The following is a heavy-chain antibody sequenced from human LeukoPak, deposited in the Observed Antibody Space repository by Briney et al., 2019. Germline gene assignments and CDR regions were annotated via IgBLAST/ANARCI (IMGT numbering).Heavy chain of an antibody. V-gene: IGHV3-7*04. CDR2: IKEDGSQK. CDR1: GFTFSSYW. J-gene: IGHJ5*02. CDR3: ARVVYWFDP. Sequence: GGSLRLSCAASGFTFSSYWMTWVRQAPGKGLEWVANIKEDGSQKYYMDSVKGRSTISRDNAKNSLYLQMNRLRAEDTAVYYCARVVYWFDPWGQGTLVTVSS.